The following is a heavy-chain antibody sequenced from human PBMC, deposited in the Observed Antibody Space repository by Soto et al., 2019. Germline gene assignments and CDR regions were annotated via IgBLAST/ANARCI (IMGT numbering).Heavy chain of an antibody. Sequence: SVKVSCKASGYTFTIYAISWVRQAPGQGLEWMGGIIPIFGTANYAQKFQGRVTITADKSTGTAYMELNRLRSEDTAVYYCVRDSPIGSTVSEYDGIDYWAQGTLVTVSA. V-gene: IGHV1-69*06. J-gene: IGHJ4*02. D-gene: IGHD5-12*01. CDR1: GYTFTIYA. CDR3: VRDSPIGSTVSEYDGIDY. CDR2: IIPIFGTA.